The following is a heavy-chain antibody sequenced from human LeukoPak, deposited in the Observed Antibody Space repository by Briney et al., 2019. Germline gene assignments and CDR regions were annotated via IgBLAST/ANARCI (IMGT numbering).Heavy chain of an antibody. CDR3: ARDLGQYYDTSDNWFDP. Sequence: GGSLRLSCAASGFSFSRYWMHWVRQAPGKGLVWVSYIDTEGSTTSYADSVKGRFTISRDNAKNTLYLQMNSLRAEDTAVYYCARDLGQYYDTSDNWFDPWGQGTLVTVSS. J-gene: IGHJ5*02. CDR2: IDTEGSTT. V-gene: IGHV3-74*01. CDR1: GFSFSRYW. D-gene: IGHD3-22*01.